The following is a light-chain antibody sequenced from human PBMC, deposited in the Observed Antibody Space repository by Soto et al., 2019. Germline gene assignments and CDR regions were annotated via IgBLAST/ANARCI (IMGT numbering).Light chain of an antibody. CDR3: HQYILYPQT. CDR2: KAS. CDR1: EIISNW. V-gene: IGKV1-5*03. Sequence: DIQMTQSPSTLSASVGDRVTITCRASEIISNWLAWYQQKPGKPPRLLIYKASTLQSGVPSRFSGSGSGTEFTLTISSLQPDDFATYYCHQYILYPQTFGQGTTVEVK. J-gene: IGKJ1*01.